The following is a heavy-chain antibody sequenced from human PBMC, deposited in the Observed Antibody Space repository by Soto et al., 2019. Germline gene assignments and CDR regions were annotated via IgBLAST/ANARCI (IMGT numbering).Heavy chain of an antibody. Sequence: SVKVSCKASGGTFSSYAISWVRQAPGQGLEWMGGIIPIFGTANYAQKFQGRVTITADESTSTAYMELSSLRSEDTAVYYCARGPKPYYYDSSGYYSHYWGQGTLVTVSS. D-gene: IGHD3-22*01. J-gene: IGHJ4*02. CDR3: ARGPKPYYYDSSGYYSHY. CDR1: GGTFSSYA. V-gene: IGHV1-69*13. CDR2: IIPIFGTA.